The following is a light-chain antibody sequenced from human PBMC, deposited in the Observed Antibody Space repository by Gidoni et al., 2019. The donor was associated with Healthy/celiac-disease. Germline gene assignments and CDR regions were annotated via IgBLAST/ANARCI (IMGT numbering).Light chain of an antibody. J-gene: IGKJ2*01. CDR3: QQYGSSPMYT. CDR2: GAS. V-gene: IGKV3-20*01. CDR1: QSVSSSY. Sequence: EIVLTQSPGTLSLSPGERATLSCRASQSVSSSYLAWYQQKPGQAPRLLIYGASSRATGIPYRFIGSGSGTDFTLTISRLEPEDCAVYYCQQYGSSPMYTFGQGTKLEIK.